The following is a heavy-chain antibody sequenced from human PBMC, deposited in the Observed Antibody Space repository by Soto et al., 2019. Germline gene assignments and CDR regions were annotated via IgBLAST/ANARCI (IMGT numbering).Heavy chain of an antibody. J-gene: IGHJ5*02. CDR2: VKTKSVGETT. Sequence: EVQLVESGGGWVKPGGSLTLSCVASGFTFGDAWMNWVRQAAGKGLEWVGHVKTKSVGETTDYAAPVKGRFTIWRDDSTNTLYLQMNSLKSEDTGKYFCTTLGPSWGQGTQVTVSS. V-gene: IGHV3-15*07. CDR3: TTLGPS. CDR1: GFTFGDAW.